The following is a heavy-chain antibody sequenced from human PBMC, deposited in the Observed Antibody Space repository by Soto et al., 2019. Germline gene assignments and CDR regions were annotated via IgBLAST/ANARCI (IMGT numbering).Heavy chain of an antibody. Sequence: XGSLRLSCAASGFTFSSYGMHWVRQAPGKGLEWVAVISYDGSNKYYADSVKGRFTISRDNSKNTLYLQMNSLRAEDTAVYYCAKDLKGGTDYYYGMDVWGQGTTVTVSS. CDR1: GFTFSSYG. J-gene: IGHJ6*02. V-gene: IGHV3-30*18. CDR2: ISYDGSNK. CDR3: AKDLKGGTDYYYGMDV.